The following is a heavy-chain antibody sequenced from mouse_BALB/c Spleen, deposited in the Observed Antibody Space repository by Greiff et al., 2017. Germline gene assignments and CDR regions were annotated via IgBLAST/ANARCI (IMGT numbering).Heavy chain of an antibody. CDR2: ISYSGST. D-gene: IGHD2-1*01. V-gene: IGHV3-8*02. CDR1: GDSITSGY. J-gene: IGHJ2*01. Sequence: EVQVVESGPSLVEPSQTLSLTCSVTGDSITSGYWNWIRKFPGNKLEYMGYISYSGSTYYNPSLKSRISITRDTSKNQYYLQLNSVTTEDTATYYCARYGNYVYYFDYWGQGTTLTVSS. CDR3: ARYGNYVYYFDY.